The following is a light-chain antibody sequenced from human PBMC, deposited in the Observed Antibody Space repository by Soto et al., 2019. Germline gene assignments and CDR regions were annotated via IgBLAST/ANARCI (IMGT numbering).Light chain of an antibody. CDR1: QGVSSN. J-gene: IGKJ1*01. CDR2: GAS. CDR3: QQYQNLWT. V-gene: IGKV3-15*01. Sequence: EVVMTQSPATLSVSPGDTATLSCRASQGVSSNLAWYQQKSGQAPRLLIYGASTRATGVPARFSGSGSGTEFTLTISSLQSEDFALYYCQQYQNLWTFGQGTKVDIK.